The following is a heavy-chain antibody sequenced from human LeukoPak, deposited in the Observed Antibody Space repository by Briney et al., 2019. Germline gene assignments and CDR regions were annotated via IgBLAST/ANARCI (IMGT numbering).Heavy chain of an antibody. CDR1: GFPFGSFG. V-gene: IGHV3-30*18. D-gene: IGHD1-26*01. CDR2: ISFDGNYK. J-gene: IGHJ4*02. Sequence: GKSLRLSCTASGFPFGSFGMHWARQAPGKGLEWVATISFDGNYKYYADSVRGRFAISRDNSQNTLYLQLNSLRPDNTALYYCAKRLVAGSYSPFDYWGQGTLATVSS. CDR3: AKRLVAGSYSPFDY.